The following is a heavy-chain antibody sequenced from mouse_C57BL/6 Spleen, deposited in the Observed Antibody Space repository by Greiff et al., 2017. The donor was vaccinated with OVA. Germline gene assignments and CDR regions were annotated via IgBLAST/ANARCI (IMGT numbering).Heavy chain of an antibody. V-gene: IGHV1-54*01. CDR1: GYAFTNYL. J-gene: IGHJ2*01. Sequence: VQLQQSGAELVRPGPSVKVSCKASGYAFTNYLIEWVKQRPGQGLEWIGVINPGSGGTNYNEKFKGKATLTADKSSSTAYMQLSSLTSEDSAVYFCARAGGNWGQGTTLTVSS. CDR3: ARAGGN. CDR2: INPGSGGT.